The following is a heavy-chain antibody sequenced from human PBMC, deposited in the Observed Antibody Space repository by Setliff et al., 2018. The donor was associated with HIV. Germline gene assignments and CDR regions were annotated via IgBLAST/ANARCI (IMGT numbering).Heavy chain of an antibody. V-gene: IGHV3-49*04. CDR1: GFTFGEYA. Sequence: GGSLRLPCRASGFTFGEYAMSWVRQAPGKGLEWVGFIRSKGYGGTTEYAASVKGRFTISRDDSKSIAYLQMNSLKTEDTAVYYCTRVEWDLQSEYWGQGTLVTAPQ. CDR3: TRVEWDLQSEY. J-gene: IGHJ4*02. D-gene: IGHD1-26*01. CDR2: IRSKGYGGTT.